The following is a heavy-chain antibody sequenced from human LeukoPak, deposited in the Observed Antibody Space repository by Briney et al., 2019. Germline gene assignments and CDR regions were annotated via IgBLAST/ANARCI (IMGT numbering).Heavy chain of an antibody. CDR3: ARGAEEIVLMVYAMLLAWFDA. CDR2: INPNSGGT. Sequence: ASVKVSCKASGYTFTRYYMHWVRQAPGQRLEWMGWINPNSGGTNYALKFQGRVTMTRDTSISTAYMELSRLRSDDTAVYYCARGAEEIVLMVYAMLLAWFDAWGQGTLVTVSA. V-gene: IGHV1-2*02. CDR1: GYTFTRYY. D-gene: IGHD2-8*01. J-gene: IGHJ5*01.